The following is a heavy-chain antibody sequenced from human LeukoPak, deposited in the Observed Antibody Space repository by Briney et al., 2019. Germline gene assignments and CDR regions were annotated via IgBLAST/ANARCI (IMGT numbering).Heavy chain of an antibody. CDR3: VRDYGGNPYFDY. Sequence: SETLSLTCTVSGGSISSSSYNWDWLRQPPGKGLEWIGNIYYSGRTYYNPSLKSRVTITVDTSKNQFSLKLSSVTAADSAVYYCVRDYGGNPYFDYWGQGTLVTVSS. V-gene: IGHV4-39*02. J-gene: IGHJ4*02. D-gene: IGHD4-23*01. CDR2: IYYSGRT. CDR1: GGSISSSSYN.